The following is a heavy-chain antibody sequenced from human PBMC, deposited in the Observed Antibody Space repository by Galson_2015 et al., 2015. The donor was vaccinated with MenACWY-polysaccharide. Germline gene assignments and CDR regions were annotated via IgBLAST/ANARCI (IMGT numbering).Heavy chain of an antibody. V-gene: IGHV1-18*01. D-gene: IGHD4-17*01. Sequence: SVKVSCKASGYTFTSYGISWVRQAPGQGLEWMGWISAYNGNTNYAQKLQGRVTMTTDTSTSTAYMELRSLRSDDTAVYYCARDPVWDYGDYVVSSWFDPWGQGTLVTVSS. CDR1: GYTFTSYG. J-gene: IGHJ5*02. CDR2: ISAYNGNT. CDR3: ARDPVWDYGDYVVSSWFDP.